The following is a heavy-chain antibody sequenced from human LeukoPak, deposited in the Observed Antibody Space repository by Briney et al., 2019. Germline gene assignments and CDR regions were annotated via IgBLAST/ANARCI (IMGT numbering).Heavy chain of an antibody. CDR2: ISTYIGVT. V-gene: IGHV1-18*04. J-gene: IGHJ5*02. Sequence: ASVKVSCKASGFRFTSFGVSWVRQAPGQGLEWMGWISTYIGVTHYAEKFEDRVTMTIDTSTTTAYMELRSLRYGDTAVYYCARDSDYSGNGNGDWFDPWGQGTVVTVSS. CDR1: GFRFTSFG. D-gene: IGHD4-11*01. CDR3: ARDSDYSGNGNGDWFDP.